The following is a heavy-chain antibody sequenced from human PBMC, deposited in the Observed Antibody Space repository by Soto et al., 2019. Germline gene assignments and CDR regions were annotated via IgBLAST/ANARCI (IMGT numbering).Heavy chain of an antibody. D-gene: IGHD4-17*01. J-gene: IGHJ4*02. CDR1: GGSISSGNYY. CDR2: ISYSGTT. CDR3: ATMGTPVTGLYYFDY. Sequence: QVQLQESGPGLVKPSQTLSLTCTVSGGSISSGNYYWSWIRQPPGKGLQWIGFISYSGTTHYSASLRSRVSISVDTSKHQFSLDLSSVTAADTAVYYCATMGTPVTGLYYFDYWGQGTLVPFSS. V-gene: IGHV4-30-4*01.